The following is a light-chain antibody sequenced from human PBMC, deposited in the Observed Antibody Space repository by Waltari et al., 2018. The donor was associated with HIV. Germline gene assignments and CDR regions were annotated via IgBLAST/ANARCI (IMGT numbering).Light chain of an antibody. CDR2: EVS. J-gene: IGLJ1*01. CDR3: SSYTSSSTSG. Sequence: QSALTQPASVSGSPGQSITISCTGTSSDVGGYNYVSWYQQHPGKAPKLMIYEVSNRPSWVANRFSGSKSGNTASLTISGLQAEDEAYYYGSSYTSSSTSGFGTGTKVTVL. V-gene: IGLV2-14*01. CDR1: SSDVGGYNY.